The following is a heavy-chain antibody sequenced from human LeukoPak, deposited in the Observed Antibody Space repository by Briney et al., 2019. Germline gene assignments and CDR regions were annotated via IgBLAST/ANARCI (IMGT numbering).Heavy chain of an antibody. Sequence: GXSLRXXCAASGFTFGTSWMSWFRRAPGTGLQWVAHTSPNGRDTYYVDSVKGRFIISRDNPKNSLYLQMNRLRAEDTGVYYCXXXXXXXKXXXXDSWGQGSXVIVSS. CDR2: TSPNGRDT. J-gene: IGHJ4*02. V-gene: IGHV3-7*01. CDR3: XXXXXXXKXXXXDS. CDR1: GFTFGTSW.